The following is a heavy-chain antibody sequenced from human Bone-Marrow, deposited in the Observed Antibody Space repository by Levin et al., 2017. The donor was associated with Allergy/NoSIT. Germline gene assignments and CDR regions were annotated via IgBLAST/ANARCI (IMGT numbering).Heavy chain of an antibody. CDR3: ASIAAGSLYAGLDV. CDR1: RFTFNTYA. D-gene: IGHD6-13*01. CDR2: ISGGAGRT. V-gene: IGHV3-23*01. Sequence: GGSLRLSCTDSRFTFNTYAMSWVRQAPGKGLEWVSAISGGAGRTHYADSVKGRFTISRDNSKNTLYLELSSPRAEDTAVYYCASIAAGSLYAGLDVWGQGTTVTVSS. J-gene: IGHJ6*02.